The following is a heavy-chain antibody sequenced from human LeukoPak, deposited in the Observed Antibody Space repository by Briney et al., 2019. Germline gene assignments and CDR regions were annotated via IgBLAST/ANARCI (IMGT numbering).Heavy chain of an antibody. Sequence: SETLSLTCTVSGGSISSYYWSWIRQPPGKGLEWIGYIYYSGSTNYNPSLKSRVTISVDTSKNQFSLKLSSVTAADTAVYYCARAPRLWFGDAWDQGTLVTVSS. CDR1: GGSISSYY. D-gene: IGHD3-10*01. CDR2: IYYSGST. CDR3: ARAPRLWFGDA. V-gene: IGHV4-59*01. J-gene: IGHJ4*02.